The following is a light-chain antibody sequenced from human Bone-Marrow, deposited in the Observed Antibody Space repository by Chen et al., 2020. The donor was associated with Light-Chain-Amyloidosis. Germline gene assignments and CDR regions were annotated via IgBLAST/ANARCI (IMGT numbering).Light chain of an antibody. CDR1: SSDVGGDNH. V-gene: IGLV2-14*01. J-gene: IGLJ1*01. CDR3: SSYNSKNTRV. Sequence: SALTQPASVSGSPGQSITISYTGTSSDVGGDNHVSWYQQPPGKAPKLMIYEVTHRPSWVPGRVSGSKSDNTASLTISGLQTEDEADYFCSSYNSKNTRVFGSGTTVTVL. CDR2: EVT.